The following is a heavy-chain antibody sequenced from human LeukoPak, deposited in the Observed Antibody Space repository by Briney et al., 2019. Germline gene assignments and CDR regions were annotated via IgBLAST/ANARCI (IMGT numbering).Heavy chain of an antibody. CDR1: GGTFSSYA. D-gene: IGHD1-26*01. CDR3: ARPPKYSGSYPFDY. Sequence: ASVKVSCKASGGTFSSYAISWVRQAPGQGLEWMGWISAYNGNTNYAQKLQGRVTMTTDTSTSTAYMELRSLRSDDTAVYYCARPPKYSGSYPFDYWGQGTLVTVSS. V-gene: IGHV1-18*01. J-gene: IGHJ4*02. CDR2: ISAYNGNT.